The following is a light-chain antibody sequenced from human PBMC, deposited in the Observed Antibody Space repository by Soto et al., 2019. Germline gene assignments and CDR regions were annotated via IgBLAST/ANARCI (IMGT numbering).Light chain of an antibody. CDR3: QQYNSYSPA. Sequence: DIQMTQSPSTLSASVGDRVTITCRASQSISSWLAWYQQKPGKAPKLLIYKASSLESGVPSRFSGRGSGTEFTLTISSLQPDDFATYYCQQYNSYSPAFGGGTKVEIK. CDR2: KAS. V-gene: IGKV1-5*03. J-gene: IGKJ4*01. CDR1: QSISSW.